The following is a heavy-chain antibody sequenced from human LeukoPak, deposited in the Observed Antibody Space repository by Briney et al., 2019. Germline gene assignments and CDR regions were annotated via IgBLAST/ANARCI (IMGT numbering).Heavy chain of an antibody. J-gene: IGHJ4*02. CDR3: ARSPFGGVIVIGDY. CDR1: GFSFSNYG. D-gene: IGHD3-16*02. Sequence: GGPLRLSRAASGFSFSNYGMHWVRQAPGKGLEWVAVISYDGSIEYYADSVKGRFTISRDNSKNTLYLQMNSLRAEDTAAYYCARSPFGGVIVIGDYWGQGTLVTVSS. V-gene: IGHV3-30*03. CDR2: ISYDGSIE.